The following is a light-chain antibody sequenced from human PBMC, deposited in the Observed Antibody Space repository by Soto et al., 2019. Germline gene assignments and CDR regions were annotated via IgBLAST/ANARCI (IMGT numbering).Light chain of an antibody. CDR1: QSVTSNH. CDR2: GAS. J-gene: IGKJ5*01. Sequence: EIVLTQSPGTLSLSPGERATLSCRASQSVTSNHLAWYQQKPGQAPRPLFFGASIRATGIPDRFSGSGSGTDFTLTISRLEPEDFAVYYCQQYGGPPITFGQGTRLEMK. V-gene: IGKV3-20*01. CDR3: QQYGGPPIT.